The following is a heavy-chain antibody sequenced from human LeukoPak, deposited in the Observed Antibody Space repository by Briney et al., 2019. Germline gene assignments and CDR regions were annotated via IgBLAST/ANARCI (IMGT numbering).Heavy chain of an antibody. V-gene: IGHV3-7*01. Sequence: GGSLRLSCVASGFIFGDKWMGWVRQAPGKGLEWVANINPHGTEKYYADSLEGRFSVSRDNAKNSVYLQMNSLRVEDAGFYYCGRWGANAGLDYWGQGSLVTVSS. D-gene: IGHD1-26*01. CDR3: GRWGANAGLDY. J-gene: IGHJ4*02. CDR1: GFIFGDKW. CDR2: INPHGTEK.